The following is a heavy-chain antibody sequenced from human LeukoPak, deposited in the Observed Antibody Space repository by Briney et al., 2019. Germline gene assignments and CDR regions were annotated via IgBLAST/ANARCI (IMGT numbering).Heavy chain of an antibody. D-gene: IGHD1-26*01. CDR2: ISGGGDRI. Sequence: GGSLRLSCAASGFTFSNYAMNWVRQAPGKGLEWVSGISGGGDRIYYADSVEGRFTISRDNSKNTLYLQMNSLRAEDTAVYYCAKEANRELTRYYFDYWGQGTLVTVSS. CDR3: AKEANRELTRYYFDY. J-gene: IGHJ4*02. CDR1: GFTFSNYA. V-gene: IGHV3-23*01.